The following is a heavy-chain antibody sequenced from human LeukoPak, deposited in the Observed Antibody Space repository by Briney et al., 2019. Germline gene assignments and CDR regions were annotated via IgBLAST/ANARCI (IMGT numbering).Heavy chain of an antibody. CDR3: ATEAPGSYRFDN. Sequence: ASVKVSCKASGNIFTNYQLHWVRLAPGRGLGWMGAVYTDGGTITNTRSFQDRVTMTRDVSTRTVYMELSSLNSEDTAVYYCATEAPGSYRFDNWGQEILVTVSS. V-gene: IGHV1-46*01. CDR2: VYTDGGTI. D-gene: IGHD3-10*01. CDR1: GNIFTNYQ. J-gene: IGHJ4*02.